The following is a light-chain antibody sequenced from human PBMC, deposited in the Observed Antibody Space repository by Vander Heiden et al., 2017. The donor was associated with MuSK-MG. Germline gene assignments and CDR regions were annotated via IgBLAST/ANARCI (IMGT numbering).Light chain of an antibody. V-gene: IGKV1-9*01. CDR2: SAS. J-gene: IGKJ4*01. CDR3: PNLNSYPLT. CDR1: PGVNLS. Sequence: HLTHSPSSLSASVRDTDAITCRASPGVNLSLAWYQQTPGKAPNLLIYSASTLPPGLPSRFSGSGSGTDFTLTLSSPHTEDFATYYCPNLNSYPLTFGGGTKVEIK.